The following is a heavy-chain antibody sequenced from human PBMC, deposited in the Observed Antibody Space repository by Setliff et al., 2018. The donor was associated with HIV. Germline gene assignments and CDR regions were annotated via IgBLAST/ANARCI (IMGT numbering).Heavy chain of an antibody. CDR2: IFHTGST. CDR3: ATYADRESNRFDP. J-gene: IGHJ5*02. D-gene: IGHD3-10*01. CDR1: GASISSGNW. Sequence: SETLSLTCAVSGASISSGNWWSWVRQSPGKGLEWIGEIFHTGSTYYNPSLKSRVTISVDTSKNQFSLKLSSVTAADTAVYYCATYADRESNRFDPWGQGILVTVSS. V-gene: IGHV4-4*02.